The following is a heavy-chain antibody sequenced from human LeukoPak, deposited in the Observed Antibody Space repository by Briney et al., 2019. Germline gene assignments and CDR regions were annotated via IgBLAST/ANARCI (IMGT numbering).Heavy chain of an antibody. CDR1: GFTFSSYG. V-gene: IGHV3-30*02. D-gene: IGHD6-19*01. Sequence: PGGSLRLSCAASGFTFSSYGMHWVRQAPGKGLEWVAFIRYDGSNKYYADSVKGRFTISRDNSKNTLYLQMNSLRAEDTAVYYCAKAERGPPSLAGIMRSYYYYMDVWGKGTTVTISS. J-gene: IGHJ6*03. CDR3: AKAERGPPSLAGIMRSYYYYMDV. CDR2: IRYDGSNK.